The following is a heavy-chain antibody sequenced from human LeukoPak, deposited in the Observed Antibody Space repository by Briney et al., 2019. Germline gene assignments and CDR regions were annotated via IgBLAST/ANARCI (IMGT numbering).Heavy chain of an antibody. D-gene: IGHD3-3*01. CDR3: VRGPPITIFGVVMAYPDAFDI. Sequence: PGGSLRLSCAASGFTFSSYAMHWVRQAPGKGLEWVAVISYDGSNKYYADSVKGRFTISRDNSKNTLYLQMNSLRAEDTAVYYCVRGPPITIFGVVMAYPDAFDIWGQGTMVSVSS. CDR1: GFTFSSYA. J-gene: IGHJ3*02. CDR2: ISYDGSNK. V-gene: IGHV3-30-3*01.